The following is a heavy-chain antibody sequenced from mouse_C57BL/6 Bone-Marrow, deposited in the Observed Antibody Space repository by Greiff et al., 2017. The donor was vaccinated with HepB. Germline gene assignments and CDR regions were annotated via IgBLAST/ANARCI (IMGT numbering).Heavy chain of an antibody. D-gene: IGHD2-4*01. CDR1: GYTFTSYW. CDR2: IDPSDSYT. CDR3: ARGGDYDEDWFAY. Sequence: VQLQQPGAELVKPGASVKLSCKASGYTFTSYWMQWVKQRPRQGLEWIGEIDPSDSYTNYNQKFKGKATLTVDTSSSTAYMQLSSLTSEDSAVYYCARGGDYDEDWFAYWGQGTLVTVSA. J-gene: IGHJ3*01. V-gene: IGHV1-50*01.